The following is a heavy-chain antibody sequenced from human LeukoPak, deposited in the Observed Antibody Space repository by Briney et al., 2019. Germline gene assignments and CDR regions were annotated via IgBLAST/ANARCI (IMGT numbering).Heavy chain of an antibody. CDR1: GGSFSGYY. Sequence: SETLSLTCAVYGGSFSGYYWSWIRQPPGKGLEWIGEINHSGSTNYNPSLKSRVTISVDTSKNQFSLKLSSVTAADTAVYYCARIYYDFWSGCYTEYYFDYWGQGTLVTVSS. D-gene: IGHD3-3*01. V-gene: IGHV4-34*01. CDR3: ARIYYDFWSGCYTEYYFDY. J-gene: IGHJ4*02. CDR2: INHSGST.